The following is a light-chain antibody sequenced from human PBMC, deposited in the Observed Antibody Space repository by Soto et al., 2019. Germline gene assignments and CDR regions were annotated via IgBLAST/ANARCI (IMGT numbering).Light chain of an antibody. CDR3: QHYTDWALT. CDR1: QSVSSNY. CDR2: DAS. J-gene: IGKJ1*01. V-gene: IGKV3-20*01. Sequence: LVLTPSPRPLSLSPGERATLSCRVSQSVSSNYLAWYQQKPGQAPRLLIYDASNRATGIPARFSGSGSGTEFTLTIISLESEDFAFYYCQHYTDWALTFGQGTKVDIK.